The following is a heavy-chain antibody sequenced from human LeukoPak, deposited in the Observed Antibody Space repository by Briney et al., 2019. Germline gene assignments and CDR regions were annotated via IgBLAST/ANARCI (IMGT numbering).Heavy chain of an antibody. CDR1: GFTFSSHG. Sequence: GGSLRLSCAASGFTFSSHGVNWVRPAPGKGLEWVSSISGSGGSTYYADSVKGRFTISRDNSKNTLYLQMNSLRAEDTAVYYCAKDLFDYVWGSYRPTPFDSWGQGTLVTVSS. V-gene: IGHV3-23*01. CDR2: ISGSGGST. CDR3: AKDLFDYVWGSYRPTPFDS. J-gene: IGHJ4*02. D-gene: IGHD3-16*02.